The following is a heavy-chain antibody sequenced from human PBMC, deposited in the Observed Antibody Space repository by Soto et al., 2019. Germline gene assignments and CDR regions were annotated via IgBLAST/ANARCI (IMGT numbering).Heavy chain of an antibody. CDR3: ARITRITMIVVPPQDV. CDR1: GGSFSGYY. V-gene: IGHV4-34*01. CDR2: INHSGST. D-gene: IGHD3-22*01. J-gene: IGHJ6*02. Sequence: SETLSLTCAVYGGSFSGYYWSWIRQPPGKGLEWIGEINHSGSTNYNPSLKSRVTISVDTSKNQFSLKLSSVTAADTAVYYCARITRITMIVVPPQDVWGQGTTVTVSS.